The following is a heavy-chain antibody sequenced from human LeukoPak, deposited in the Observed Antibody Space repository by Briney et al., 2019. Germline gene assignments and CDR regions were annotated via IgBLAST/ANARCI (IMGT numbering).Heavy chain of an antibody. V-gene: IGHV4-39*07. D-gene: IGHD6-19*01. Sequence: PSETLSLTCTVSGGSISSSSYYWGWIRQPPGKGLEWIGSIYYSVSTYYNPSLKSRVTISVDTSKNQFSLKLSSVTAADTAVYYCARDTAVAGDHSYFDYWGQGTLVTVSS. CDR1: GGSISSSSYY. CDR2: IYYSVST. J-gene: IGHJ4*02. CDR3: ARDTAVAGDHSYFDY.